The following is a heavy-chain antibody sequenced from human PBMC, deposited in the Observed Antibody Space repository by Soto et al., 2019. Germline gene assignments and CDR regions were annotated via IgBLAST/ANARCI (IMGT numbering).Heavy chain of an antibody. D-gene: IGHD5-18*01. Sequence: QVQLVQSGAEAKKPGASVKVSCKASGGTFSSYAISWVRQAPGQGLEWMGGIIPIFGTAHYAQKFQGRVTITADESTSTAYMELSSLRSDDTAVYYCAGMYVDTAMVRGDAFDIWGQGTMVTVSS. CDR2: IIPIFGTA. CDR1: GGTFSSYA. CDR3: AGMYVDTAMVRGDAFDI. J-gene: IGHJ3*02. V-gene: IGHV1-69*12.